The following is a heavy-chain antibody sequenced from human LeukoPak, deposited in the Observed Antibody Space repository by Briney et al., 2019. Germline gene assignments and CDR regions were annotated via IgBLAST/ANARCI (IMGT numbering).Heavy chain of an antibody. CDR1: GFTFSSYS. V-gene: IGHV3-48*01. D-gene: IGHD5-12*01. CDR3: GKDATDIVATILDY. Sequence: PGGSLRLSCAASGFTFSSYSMNWVRQAPGKGLEWVSYISSSSSTIYYADSVKGRFTISRDNAKNTLYLQMNSLRAEDTAVYYCGKDATDIVATILDYWGQGTLVTVSS. J-gene: IGHJ4*02. CDR2: ISSSSSTI.